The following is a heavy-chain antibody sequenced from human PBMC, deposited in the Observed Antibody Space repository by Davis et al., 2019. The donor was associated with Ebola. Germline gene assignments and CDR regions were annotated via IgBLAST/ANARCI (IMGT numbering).Heavy chain of an antibody. D-gene: IGHD6-19*01. CDR3: ARDWSIAVAGYYGMEV. CDR1: GFTFSSYG. Sequence: GESLKISCAASGFTFSSYGMHWVRQAPGKGLEWVAVISYDGSNKYYADSVKGRFTISRDNAKNTLYLQMNSLRAEDTAVYYCARDWSIAVAGYYGMEVWGQGTTVTVSS. J-gene: IGHJ6*02. V-gene: IGHV3-30*03. CDR2: ISYDGSNK.